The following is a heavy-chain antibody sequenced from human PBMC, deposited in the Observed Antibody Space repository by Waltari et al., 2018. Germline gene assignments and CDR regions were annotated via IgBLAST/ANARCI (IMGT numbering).Heavy chain of an antibody. V-gene: IGHV4-39*01. CDR2: IYYSGST. D-gene: IGHD4-4*01. CDR3: ARQVTRMGFDY. CDR1: GGSISSSSYY. Sequence: QRPLRESGPGLVKPSVTLSLTSTASGGSISSSSYYWGWIRQPPGKGLEWIGSIYYSGSTYYNPSLKSRVTISVDTSKNQFSLKLSSVTAADTAVYYCARQVTRMGFDYWGQGTLVTVSS. J-gene: IGHJ4*02.